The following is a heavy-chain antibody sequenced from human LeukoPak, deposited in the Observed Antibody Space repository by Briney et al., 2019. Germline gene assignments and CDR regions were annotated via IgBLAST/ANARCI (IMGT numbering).Heavy chain of an antibody. V-gene: IGHV1-8*03. CDR3: ARGQFGYYYDSSGYLNFDY. Sequence: ASVKVSCEASGYTFTSYDINWVRQATGQGLEWMGWMNPNSGNTGYAQKFQGRVTITRNTSISTAYMELSSLRSEDTAVYYCARGQFGYYYDSSGYLNFDYWGQGTLVTVSS. CDR2: MNPNSGNT. J-gene: IGHJ4*02. D-gene: IGHD3-22*01. CDR1: GYTFTSYD.